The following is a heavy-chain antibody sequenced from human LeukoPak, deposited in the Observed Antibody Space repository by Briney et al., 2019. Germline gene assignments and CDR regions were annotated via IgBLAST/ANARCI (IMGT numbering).Heavy chain of an antibody. Sequence: PGGSLRLSCAASGFTFDDYAMHWVRQAPGKGLEWVSLISWDGGRTYYADSVKGRFTISRDNSKNSLYLQMNSLRAEDTAVYYCAKFLPTHIVVANYYFDYWGQGTLVTVSS. CDR3: AKFLPTHIVVANYYFDY. CDR1: GFTFDDYA. CDR2: ISWDGGRT. D-gene: IGHD2-21*01. J-gene: IGHJ4*02. V-gene: IGHV3-43D*03.